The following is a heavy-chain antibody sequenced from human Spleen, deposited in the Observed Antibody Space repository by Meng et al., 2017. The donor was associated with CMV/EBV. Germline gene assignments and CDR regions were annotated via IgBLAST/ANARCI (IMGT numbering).Heavy chain of an antibody. CDR2: IWYDGSDQ. J-gene: IGHJ4*02. V-gene: IGHV3-33*06. Sequence: GGSLRLSCTASGFTFSSYGRRWVRQAPGRGLEWVAVIWYDGSDQYYADSVKGRFTIASDNSKNILYLQINVLRAEDAALYYCAKDNVDGDRDLLWVGELLHWGQGTLVTVSS. CDR1: GFTFSSYG. CDR3: AKDNVDGDRDLLWVGELLH. D-gene: IGHD3-10*01.